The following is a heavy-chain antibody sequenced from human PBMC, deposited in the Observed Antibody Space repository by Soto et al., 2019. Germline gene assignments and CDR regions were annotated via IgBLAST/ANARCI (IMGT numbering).Heavy chain of an antibody. CDR2: ISVFNGDT. J-gene: IGHJ6*02. Sequence: SVKVSCKASGYTFKSYDVMLLRKAPGQWLEWMGWISVFNGDTKYAQKFQGRVAITKDPGTSTAHMELRSLRSDDAAVYFCATKDDHKDDQPYYYGMDIWGQGTTVTVSS. D-gene: IGHD3-16*01. CDR1: GYTFKSYD. V-gene: IGHV1-18*04. CDR3: ATKDDHKDDQPYYYGMDI.